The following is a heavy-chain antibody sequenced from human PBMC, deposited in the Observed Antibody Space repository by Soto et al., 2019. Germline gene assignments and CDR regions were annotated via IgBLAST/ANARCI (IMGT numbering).Heavy chain of an antibody. J-gene: IGHJ3*02. Sequence: EVQLVESGGGLVKPGGSLRLSCAASGFTLNNAWMNWVRQAPGKGLEWVGRIKSKSDGGTKDYAAPVKGRFTISRDDSKNTLYLQINSLKAEDTAVYYCTHHSRIAAAGRAFDIWGQGTMVTVSS. D-gene: IGHD6-13*01. CDR1: GFTLNNAW. CDR2: IKSKSDGGTK. CDR3: THHSRIAAAGRAFDI. V-gene: IGHV3-15*07.